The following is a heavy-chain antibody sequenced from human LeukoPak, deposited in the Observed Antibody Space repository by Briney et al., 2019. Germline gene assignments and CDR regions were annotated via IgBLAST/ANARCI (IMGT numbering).Heavy chain of an antibody. V-gene: IGHV3-21*01. Sequence: PGGSLTLSYAASGFTFLSYSMIWVGQPPGKGLEGVASISKCSSYIYYEDSVKGRFNIFRDNAQNPLYLQMNSLRAEDTAVYYCARSEWAFDYWGQGTVVTVSS. CDR3: ARSEWAFDY. D-gene: IGHD1-26*01. CDR2: ISKCSSYI. J-gene: IGHJ4*02. CDR1: GFTFLSYS.